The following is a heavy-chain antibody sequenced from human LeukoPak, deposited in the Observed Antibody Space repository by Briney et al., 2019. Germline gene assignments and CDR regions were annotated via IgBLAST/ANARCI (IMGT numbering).Heavy chain of an antibody. CDR2: ISGSGGST. CDR1: GFTFSSYA. V-gene: IGHV3-23*01. CDR3: AKVSRGYGTEYFQH. J-gene: IGHJ1*01. Sequence: GGSLRLSCAASGFTFSSYAMSWVRQAPGKGLEWVSAISGSGGSTYYADSVEGRFTISRDNSKNTLYLQMNSLRAEDTAVYYCAKVSRGYGTEYFQHWGQGTLVTVSS. D-gene: IGHD4-17*01.